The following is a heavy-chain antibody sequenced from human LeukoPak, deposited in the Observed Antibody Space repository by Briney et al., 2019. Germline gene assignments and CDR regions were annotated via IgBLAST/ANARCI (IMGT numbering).Heavy chain of an antibody. J-gene: IGHJ4*02. CDR2: LNPGDSVT. D-gene: IGHD1-14*01. CDR3: ARPTDFASDY. CDR1: GYSFTTYW. Sequence: GESLKIACRGSGYSFTTYWIGWVRQMPGKGLEWMGILNPGDSVTRYSSSFQGQVTISADKSINTAYLQWSSLKASDTAIYYCARPTDFASDYWGQGTLVTVSS. V-gene: IGHV5-51*01.